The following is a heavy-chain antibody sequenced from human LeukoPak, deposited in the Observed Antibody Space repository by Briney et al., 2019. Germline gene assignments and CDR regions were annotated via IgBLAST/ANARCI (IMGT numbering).Heavy chain of an antibody. Sequence: GGSLRLSCAASGFTFSSYGMNWVRQAPGKGLEWVSYISSSSSTIYYADSVKGRFTITRDNAKNSLYLQMNSLRDEDTAVYYCARAAPYSSSFKYFQHWGQGTLVTVSS. CDR1: GFTFSSYG. CDR2: ISSSSSTI. D-gene: IGHD6-13*01. J-gene: IGHJ1*01. CDR3: ARAAPYSSSFKYFQH. V-gene: IGHV3-48*02.